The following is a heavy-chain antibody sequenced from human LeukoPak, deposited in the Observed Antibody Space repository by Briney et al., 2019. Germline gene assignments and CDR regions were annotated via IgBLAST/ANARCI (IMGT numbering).Heavy chain of an antibody. CDR3: ASGIAARLLSDSFYGAV. Sequence: SETLSLTCAVYGGSFSGYYWSWIRQPPGKGLEWIGEINHSGSTNYNPSLKSRVTISVDTSTNQFSLKLSSVTAADTAVYYCASGIAARLLSDSFYGAVWGKGTTVTVS. CDR1: GGSFSGYY. D-gene: IGHD6-6*01. CDR2: INHSGST. V-gene: IGHV4-34*01. J-gene: IGHJ6*03.